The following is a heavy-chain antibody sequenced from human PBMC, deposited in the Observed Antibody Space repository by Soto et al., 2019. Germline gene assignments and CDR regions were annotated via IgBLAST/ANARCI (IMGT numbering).Heavy chain of an antibody. CDR1: VFSLSTSGVG. V-gene: IGHV2-5*02. J-gene: IGHJ4*02. Sequence: QITLKESGPTLGKPTQTLTLTCTISVFSLSTSGVGVGWIRQPPGKALEWLALIYWDDDKRYSPSLKSRLTITKDTSKNQVVLTMTNMDPVDTATYYCAHVYGGYDNFDYWGQGTLVTVSS. CDR3: AHVYGGYDNFDY. CDR2: IYWDDDK. D-gene: IGHD5-12*01.